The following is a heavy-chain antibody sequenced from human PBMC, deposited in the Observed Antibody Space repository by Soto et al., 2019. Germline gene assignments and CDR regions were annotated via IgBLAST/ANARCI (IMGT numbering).Heavy chain of an antibody. V-gene: IGHV1-69*01. J-gene: IGHJ4*02. CDR3: ARDRDDYGSGNYYNRIDF. D-gene: IGHD3-10*01. CDR1: GGIFSTYA. CDR2: IIPIFGTP. Sequence: QVQLVQSGAEVKKPGSSVKVSCKASGGIFSTYAISWLRQATGQGLEWMGGIIPIFGTPNYAQRFHGRVTITADESTSTAYMELSRLRSEDTAVYYCARDRDDYGSGNYYNRIDFWGQGTLVTVSS.